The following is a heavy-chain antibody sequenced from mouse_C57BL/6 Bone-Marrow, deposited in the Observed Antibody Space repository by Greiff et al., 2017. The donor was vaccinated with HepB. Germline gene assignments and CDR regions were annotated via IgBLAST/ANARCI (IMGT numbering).Heavy chain of an antibody. CDR3: ARRHYSYAMDY. D-gene: IGHD1-2*01. CDR1: GFTFSDYG. CDR2: ISSGSSTI. J-gene: IGHJ4*01. V-gene: IGHV5-17*01. Sequence: EVKLVESGGGLVKPGGSLKLSCAASGFTFSDYGMHWVRQAPEKGLEWVAYISSGSSTIYYADTVKGRFTISRDNAKNTLFLLMTSLRSEDTAMYYCARRHYSYAMDYWGQGTSVTVSS.